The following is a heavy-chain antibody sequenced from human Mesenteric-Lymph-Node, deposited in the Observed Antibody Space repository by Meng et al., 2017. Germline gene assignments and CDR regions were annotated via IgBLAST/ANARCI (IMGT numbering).Heavy chain of an antibody. Sequence: GQLVPSGAEVKKSGSPVMVSCKACGGTFRSYAISWVRQAPGQGLEWLGGIIHIFGTANYAPTFQGRVTITADESTSTAYMELSSLRSEDTAVYYCARLGVTGTVDYWGQGTLVTVSS. J-gene: IGHJ4*02. CDR3: ARLGVTGTVDY. D-gene: IGHD1-7*01. V-gene: IGHV1-69*01. CDR1: GGTFRSYA. CDR2: IIHIFGTA.